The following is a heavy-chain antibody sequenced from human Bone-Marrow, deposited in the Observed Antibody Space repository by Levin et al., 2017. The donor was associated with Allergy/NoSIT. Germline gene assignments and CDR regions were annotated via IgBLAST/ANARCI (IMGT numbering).Heavy chain of an antibody. V-gene: IGHV3-23*01. Sequence: LSLTCAASGFPFRSYAMSWVRQAPGTGLEWVSAISGSGGSTYYADSVKGRFTISRDNSKNTLYLQMNSLGAEDTAVYYCAKAVATHYFFDYWGKGTLVTVSS. J-gene: IGHJ4*02. CDR2: ISGSGGST. CDR3: AKAVATHYFFDY. CDR1: GFPFRSYA.